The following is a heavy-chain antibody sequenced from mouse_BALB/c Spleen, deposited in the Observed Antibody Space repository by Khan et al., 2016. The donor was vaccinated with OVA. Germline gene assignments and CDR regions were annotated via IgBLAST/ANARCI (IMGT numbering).Heavy chain of an antibody. V-gene: IGHV2-6*02. CDR2: IWSDGIT. CDR1: GFSLTTYG. J-gene: IGHJ4*01. CDR3: ARGRFYAMDY. Sequence: QVQLKESGPGLVAPSQSLSITCTVSGFSLTTYGVHWVRQPPGKGLEWLVVIWSDGITIYNSALKSRLSISKDNSKNQAFFKMNSLQTDDTAMYYCARGRFYAMDYWGQGTSGTVSS.